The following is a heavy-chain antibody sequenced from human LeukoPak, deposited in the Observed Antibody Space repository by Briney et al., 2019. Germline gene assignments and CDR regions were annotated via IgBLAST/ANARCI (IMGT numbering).Heavy chain of an antibody. V-gene: IGHV4-34*01. CDR3: AREYPKGGSYRFDP. J-gene: IGHJ5*02. CDR2: INHSGST. CDR1: GFTFSDYY. D-gene: IGHD1-26*01. Sequence: GSLRLSCAASGFTFSDYYMSWIRQPPGKGLEWIGEINHSGSTNYNPSLKSRVTISVDTSKNYFSLKLSSVTAADTAVYYCAREYPKGGSYRFDPWGQGTLVTVSS.